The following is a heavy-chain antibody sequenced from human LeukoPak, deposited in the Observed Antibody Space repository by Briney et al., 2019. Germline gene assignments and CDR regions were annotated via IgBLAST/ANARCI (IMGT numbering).Heavy chain of an antibody. J-gene: IGHJ4*02. V-gene: IGHV3-48*03. D-gene: IGHD6-19*01. CDR3: ARESIAVAGAPFDY. CDR2: ISSGSTI. Sequence: GGSLRLSCAASGFTFSSYEMNWVRQAPGKGLEWVSYISSGSTIYDADSVKGRFTFSRDNAKNSLYLQMNSLRAEDTAVYYCARESIAVAGAPFDYWGQGTLVTVSS. CDR1: GFTFSSYE.